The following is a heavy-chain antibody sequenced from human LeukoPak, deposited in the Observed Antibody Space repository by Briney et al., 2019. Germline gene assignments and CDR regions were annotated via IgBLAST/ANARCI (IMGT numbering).Heavy chain of an antibody. D-gene: IGHD3/OR15-3a*01. J-gene: IGHJ4*02. CDR2: IRYDGSNK. CDR3: ASLDLAMNLNDY. CDR1: GFTFSSYG. V-gene: IGHV3-30*02. Sequence: HPGGSLRLSCAASGFTFSSYGMYWVRQAPGKGLEWVAFIRYDGSNKYYADSVKGRFTISRDNSKNTLYLQMNSLRAEDTAVYYCASLDLAMNLNDYWGQGTLVTVSS.